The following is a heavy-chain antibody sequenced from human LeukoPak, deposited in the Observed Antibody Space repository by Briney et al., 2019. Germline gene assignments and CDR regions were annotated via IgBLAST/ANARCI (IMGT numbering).Heavy chain of an antibody. D-gene: IGHD2-15*01. V-gene: IGHV1-2*02. Sequence: ASAKVSCKASGYTFTGYYMHWVRQAPGQGLEWMGWINPNSGGTNYAQKFQGRVTMTRDTSISTAYMELSRLRSDDTAVYYCARGLSENIVVVVAAGFDYWGQGTLVTVSS. J-gene: IGHJ4*02. CDR2: INPNSGGT. CDR3: ARGLSENIVVVVAAGFDY. CDR1: GYTFTGYY.